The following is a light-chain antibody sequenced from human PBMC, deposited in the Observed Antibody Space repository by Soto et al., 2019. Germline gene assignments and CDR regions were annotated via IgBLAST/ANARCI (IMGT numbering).Light chain of an antibody. V-gene: IGKV1-39*01. CDR1: QSISNY. J-gene: IGKJ2*01. CDR3: QQSYSSPPT. CDR2: AAS. Sequence: DIQMTQSPSSLSASVGDRVTITCRASQSISNYLNWYQHKPGKAPNLLIYAASTLQSGVPSRFSGSCSGKYFTLTITPLQPEDFASYFCQQSYSSPPTFGQGTKLEIK.